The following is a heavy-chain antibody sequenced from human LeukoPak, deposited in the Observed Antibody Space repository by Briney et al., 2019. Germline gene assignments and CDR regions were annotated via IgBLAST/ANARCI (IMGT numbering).Heavy chain of an antibody. CDR3: ARGIAAAGQFRLDY. D-gene: IGHD6-13*01. CDR1: GGSISPYY. V-gene: IGHV4-59*01. J-gene: IGHJ4*02. CDR2: IYYTGSN. Sequence: SETLSLTRTDSGGSISPYYWSWMRQPPGKGLECIGFIYYTGSNNHNPSLMCRVTISVNTSKNQYSLKLSSVTAAETAVYYCARGIAAAGQFRLDYWGQGTLVTVSS.